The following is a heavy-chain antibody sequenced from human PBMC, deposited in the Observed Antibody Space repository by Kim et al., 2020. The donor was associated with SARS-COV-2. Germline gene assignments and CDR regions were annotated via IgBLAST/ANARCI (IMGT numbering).Heavy chain of an antibody. V-gene: IGHV3-33*01. CDR2: IWYDGSNK. CDR1: GFTFSSYG. CDR3: ARDSAASWFGELSPLDY. Sequence: GGSLRLSCAASGFTFSSYGMHWVRQAPGKGLEWVAVIWYDGSNKYYADSVKGRFTISRDNSKNTLYLQMNSLRAEDTAVYYCARDSAASWFGELSPLDYWGQGTLVTVSS. D-gene: IGHD3-10*01. J-gene: IGHJ4*02.